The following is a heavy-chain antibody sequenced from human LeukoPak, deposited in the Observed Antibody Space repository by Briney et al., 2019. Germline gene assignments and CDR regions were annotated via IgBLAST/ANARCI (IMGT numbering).Heavy chain of an antibody. CDR2: IYYSGST. V-gene: IGHV4-31*11. D-gene: IGHD3-9*01. CDR1: GGSISSTNW. Sequence: SETLSLTCGVSGGSISSTNWWSWVRQHPGKGLEWIGYIYYSGSTYQNPSLKSRVTISVDTSKNQFSLKLSSVTAADTAVYYCARGDILDVWGQGTTVTVSS. CDR3: ARGDILDV. J-gene: IGHJ6*02.